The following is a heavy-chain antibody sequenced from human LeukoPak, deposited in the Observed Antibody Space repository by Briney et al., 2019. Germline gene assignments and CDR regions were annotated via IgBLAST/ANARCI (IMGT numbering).Heavy chain of an antibody. CDR3: ARDRRISMVRGGVDY. CDR1: GYTFASYY. J-gene: IGHJ4*02. V-gene: IGHV1-46*01. CDR2: FNPGGGST. D-gene: IGHD3-10*01. Sequence: ASVKVSCKASGYTFASYYMHWVRQAPGQGLEWMGIFNPGGGSTIYAQKFQGRVTMSRDTSTSTVYMELSSLRSEDTAVYYCARDRRISMVRGGVDYWGQGTLVTVSS.